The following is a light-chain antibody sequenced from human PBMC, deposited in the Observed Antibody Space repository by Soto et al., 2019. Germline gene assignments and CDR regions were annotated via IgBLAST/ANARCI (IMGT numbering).Light chain of an antibody. V-gene: IGLV2-14*01. CDR1: SGDVGGYNY. CDR3: CSYTDTSTLYV. Sequence: QSALTQPASVSGSPGQSVTISCAGTSGDVGGYNYVSWYQQHPGKAPKLMIHAVTNRPSGVSNRFSGSKSGNTASLTISSLQAEDEADYYCCSYTDTSTLYVFGTGTQLTVL. CDR2: AVT. J-gene: IGLJ1*01.